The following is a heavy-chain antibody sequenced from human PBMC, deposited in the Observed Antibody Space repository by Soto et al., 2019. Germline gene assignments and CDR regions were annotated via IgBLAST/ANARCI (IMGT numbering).Heavy chain of an antibody. Sequence: ASVKVSCKASGYTFTGYYVHWVRQAPGQGLEWMGWINPNSGDTYLAQRFQGRVTMTRDTSIGTAYMELRSLTSEDTAIYYCARMESFGSLNWFDPWGQGTLVTVSS. CDR2: INPNSGDT. CDR3: ARMESFGSLNWFDP. CDR1: GYTFTGYY. D-gene: IGHD5-18*01. V-gene: IGHV1-2*02. J-gene: IGHJ5*02.